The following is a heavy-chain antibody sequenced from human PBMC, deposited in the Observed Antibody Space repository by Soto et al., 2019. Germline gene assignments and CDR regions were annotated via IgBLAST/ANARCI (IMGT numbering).Heavy chain of an antibody. V-gene: IGHV1-8*01. CDR1: GYTFTSSN. Sequence: QEQLVQSGAEVKRPGASVKVACRASGYTFTSSNINWVRQAAGQGPEWIGWMNPLNGNAAFAREFQGRITLTRDISTDTAYMEVGGLSSGDTAIYYCARAVGIAVTGLDLWGPGTLVTVSS. CDR3: ARAVGIAVTGLDL. D-gene: IGHD6-19*01. J-gene: IGHJ5*02. CDR2: MNPLNGNA.